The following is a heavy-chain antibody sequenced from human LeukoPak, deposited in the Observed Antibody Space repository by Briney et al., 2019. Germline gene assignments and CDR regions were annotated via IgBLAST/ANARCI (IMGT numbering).Heavy chain of an antibody. CDR1: GYTFTAYW. J-gene: IGHJ4*02. CDR3: AREAFGSGEV. CDR2: ISPGESNT. D-gene: IGHD3-10*01. V-gene: IGHV5-51*01. Sequence: GESLRISCEASGYTFTAYWIGWGRRMPGEGVEWVGVISPGESNTRYMPPFQSQVTISSDKSISTAYLQWSSLKASDTAMYYCAREAFGSGEVWGQGTLVTVSS.